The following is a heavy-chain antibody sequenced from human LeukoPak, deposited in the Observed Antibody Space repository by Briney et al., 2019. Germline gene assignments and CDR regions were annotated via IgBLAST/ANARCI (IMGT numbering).Heavy chain of an antibody. V-gene: IGHV4-34*01. CDR2: INHSGST. CDR1: GGSFSGYY. J-gene: IGHJ4*02. CDR3: ARGEDIVVVVAATRKYFDY. Sequence: SETLSLTCAVYGGSFSGYYWSWIRQPPGKGLEWIGEINHSGSTNYNPSLKSRVTISVDTSKNQLSLKLSSVTAADTAVYYCARGEDIVVVVAATRKYFDYWGQGTLVTVSS. D-gene: IGHD2-15*01.